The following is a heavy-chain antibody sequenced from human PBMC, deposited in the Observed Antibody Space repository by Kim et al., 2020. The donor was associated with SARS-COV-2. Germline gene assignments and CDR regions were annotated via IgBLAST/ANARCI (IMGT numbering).Heavy chain of an antibody. CDR3: ARANINMVRGVISIYFDY. V-gene: IGHV1-18*04. J-gene: IGHJ4*02. CDR2: ISAYNGNT. Sequence: ASVKVSCKASGYTFTSYGISWVRQAPGQGLEWMGWISAYNGNTNYAQKLQGRVTMTTDTSTSTAYMELRSLRSDDTAVYYCARANINMVRGVISIYFDYWGQGTLVTVSS. CDR1: GYTFTSYG. D-gene: IGHD3-10*01.